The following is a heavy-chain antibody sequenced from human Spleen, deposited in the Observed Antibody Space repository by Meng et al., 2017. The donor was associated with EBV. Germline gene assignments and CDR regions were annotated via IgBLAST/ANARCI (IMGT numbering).Heavy chain of an antibody. Sequence: LEASDAVSRSCGVCGGFCSGDYWTRIRQPPGNGLEWIGDINHSGSANYNPSLKSRVNIAVDMSKKQFSLRLSSATAADTAVYYCARGEYSGYNYPDWGQGTLVTVSS. J-gene: IGHJ4*02. D-gene: IGHD5-12*01. CDR3: ARGEYSGYNYPD. CDR2: INHSGSA. CDR1: GGFCSGDY. V-gene: IGHV4-34*01.